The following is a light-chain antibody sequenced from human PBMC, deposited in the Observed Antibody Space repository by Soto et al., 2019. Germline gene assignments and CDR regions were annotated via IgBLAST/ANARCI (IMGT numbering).Light chain of an antibody. CDR3: FSYTSSGTYV. CDR1: SSNIGGNS. J-gene: IGLJ1*01. Sequence: QSVLRQPPSVSAAPGQKVTISCSGSSSNIGGNSVSWYQQLPGTAPKLLIYDDNKRPSGIPDRFSGSKSGTSATLTISGLQAEDETDYYCFSYTSSGTYVFGTGTKVTVL. V-gene: IGLV1-51*01. CDR2: DDN.